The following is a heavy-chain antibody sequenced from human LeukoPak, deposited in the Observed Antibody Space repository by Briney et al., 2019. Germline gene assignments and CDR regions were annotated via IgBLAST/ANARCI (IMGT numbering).Heavy chain of an antibody. Sequence: GGSLRLSCAASGFTFSDYYMSWIRQAPGKGLEWVSYISSSGSTIYYAVSVKGRFTISRDNAKNSLYLQMNSLRAEDTAVYYCARDGGWFGELSLLLDYWGQGTLVTVSS. J-gene: IGHJ4*02. CDR3: ARDGGWFGELSLLLDY. CDR1: GFTFSDYY. D-gene: IGHD3-10*01. CDR2: ISSSGSTI. V-gene: IGHV3-11*01.